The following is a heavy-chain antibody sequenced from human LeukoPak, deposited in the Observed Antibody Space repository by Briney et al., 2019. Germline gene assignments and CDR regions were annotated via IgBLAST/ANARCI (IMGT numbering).Heavy chain of an antibody. Sequence: GGSLRLSCAASGFTVGSNYMSWVRQAPGKGLEWVSVIYSGGSTYYADSVKGRFTISRHNSKNTLYLQMNSLRAEDTAVYYCASFLRYSYATSWGQGTLVTVSS. D-gene: IGHD5-18*01. CDR3: ASFLRYSYATS. CDR1: GFTVGSNY. V-gene: IGHV3-53*04. J-gene: IGHJ4*02. CDR2: IYSGGST.